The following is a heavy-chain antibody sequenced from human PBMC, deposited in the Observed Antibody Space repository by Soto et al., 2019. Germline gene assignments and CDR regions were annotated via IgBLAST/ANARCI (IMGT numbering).Heavy chain of an antibody. Sequence: GGSLRLSCAASGFTFSSYGMHWVRQAPGKGLEWVAVISYDGSNKYYADSVKGRFTISRDNSKNTLYLQMNSLRAEDTAVYYCAKDKGKREYYDFWSGYWYDAFDIWGQGTMVTVSS. CDR3: AKDKGKREYYDFWSGYWYDAFDI. J-gene: IGHJ3*02. D-gene: IGHD3-3*01. CDR2: ISYDGSNK. CDR1: GFTFSSYG. V-gene: IGHV3-30*18.